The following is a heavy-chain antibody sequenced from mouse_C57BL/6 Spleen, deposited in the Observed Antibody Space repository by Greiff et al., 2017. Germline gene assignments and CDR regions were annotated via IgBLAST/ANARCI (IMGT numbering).Heavy chain of an antibody. V-gene: IGHV1-72*01. CDR2: IDPNSGGT. J-gene: IGHJ1*03. Sequence: VQLQQPGAELVKPGASVKLSCKASGYTFTSYWMHWVKQRPGRGLERIGRIDPNSGGTKYNEKFKSKATLTVDKPSSTAYMQLSSLTSEDSAVYYCARYYSNYGYFDVWGTGTTVTVAS. CDR1: GYTFTSYW. D-gene: IGHD2-5*01. CDR3: ARYYSNYGYFDV.